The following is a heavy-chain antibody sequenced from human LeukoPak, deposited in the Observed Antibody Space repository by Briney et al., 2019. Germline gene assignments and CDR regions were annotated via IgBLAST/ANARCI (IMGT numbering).Heavy chain of an antibody. Sequence: GGSLRLSCAASGFTFSSYSMSWVRQAPGKGLEWVSTISGGGGSTYYAYSEKRLFTISRDNYKNTLYLQMNSLRADDTAEYYCAKGVEAVCLEYWGQGTLVTVSS. D-gene: IGHD6-19*01. J-gene: IGHJ4*02. CDR2: ISGGGGST. V-gene: IGHV3-23*01. CDR3: AKGVEAVCLEY. CDR1: GFTFSSYS.